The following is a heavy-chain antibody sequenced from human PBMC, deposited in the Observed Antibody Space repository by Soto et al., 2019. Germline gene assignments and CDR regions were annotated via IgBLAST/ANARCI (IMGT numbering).Heavy chain of an antibody. CDR1: GGTFSDHA. D-gene: IGHD3-9*01. V-gene: IGHV1-69*01. Sequence: QVQLVQSGTEVKMPGSSVKVSCKAFGGTFSDHAVSWVRQAPGQGLEWMGVINPFFKGTKYAQKLQGRLTITADDSTSTAYMELYSLISEDTAVYYCARDVQVNYFDNTYHYYAMDVWGQGTTVIVSS. J-gene: IGHJ6*02. CDR2: INPFFKGT. CDR3: ARDVQVNYFDNTYHYYAMDV.